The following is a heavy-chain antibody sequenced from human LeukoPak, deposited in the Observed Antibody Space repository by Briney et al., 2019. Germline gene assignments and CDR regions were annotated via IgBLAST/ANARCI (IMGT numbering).Heavy chain of an antibody. D-gene: IGHD2-2*01. Sequence: PSETLSLTCTVSGGSISSSSYYWGWIRQPPGKGLGWIGIIYYSGSTYYNPSLKSRLTISVDTSKNQFSLKLSSVTATDTAVYYCARRGYCSSTSCYEYWFDPWGQGTLVTVSS. CDR2: IYYSGST. J-gene: IGHJ5*02. CDR1: GGSISSSSYY. V-gene: IGHV4-39*01. CDR3: ARRGYCSSTSCYEYWFDP.